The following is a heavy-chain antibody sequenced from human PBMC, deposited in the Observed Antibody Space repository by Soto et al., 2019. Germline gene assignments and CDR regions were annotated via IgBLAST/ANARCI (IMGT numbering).Heavy chain of an antibody. Sequence: PGGSLRLSCNCSGFRFSEHAMTWVRQAPGKGLEWVSSISSSSSYIYYADSVKGRFTISRDNAKNSLYLQMNSLRAEDTAVYYCARDPIYDILTGYGYYGMDVWGQGTTVTVSS. V-gene: IGHV3-21*01. CDR3: ARDPIYDILTGYGYYGMDV. CDR1: GFRFSEHA. J-gene: IGHJ6*02. CDR2: ISSSSSYI. D-gene: IGHD3-9*01.